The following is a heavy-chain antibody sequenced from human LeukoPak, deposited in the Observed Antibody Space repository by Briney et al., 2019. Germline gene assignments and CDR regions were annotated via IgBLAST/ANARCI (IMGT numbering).Heavy chain of an antibody. Sequence: GGSLRLSCAASGFTFSNYCMSWVRQAPGKGLEWVANIRQDGSEIYYVGSVKGRFTISRDNAKNSLFLQMNSLRAEDTAVYYCAILLWSTASSGMDDWGQGTVVTVSS. J-gene: IGHJ4*02. CDR3: AILLWSTASSGMDD. V-gene: IGHV3-7*03. CDR2: IRQDGSEI. D-gene: IGHD3-10*01. CDR1: GFTFSNYC.